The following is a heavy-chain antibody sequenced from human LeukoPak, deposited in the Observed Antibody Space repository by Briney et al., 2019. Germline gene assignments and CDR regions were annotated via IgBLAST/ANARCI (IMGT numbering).Heavy chain of an antibody. CDR2: IWVDGSNQ. J-gene: IGHJ6*02. CDR3: ARDFYLEPIYTTTWSPSGGLDV. V-gene: IGHV3-33*01. D-gene: IGHD6-13*01. CDR1: GFSFISYG. Sequence: QPGRSLRLSCAASGFSFISYGMHWVCQAPGKGLEWVAIIWVDGSNQYYADSVQGRFTISRDNSKNTLYLRMNSLRVEDTAVYYCARDFYLEPIYTTTWSPSGGLDVWGQGTTVTVSS.